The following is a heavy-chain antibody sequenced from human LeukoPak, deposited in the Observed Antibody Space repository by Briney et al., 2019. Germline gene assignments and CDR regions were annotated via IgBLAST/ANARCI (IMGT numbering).Heavy chain of an antibody. Sequence: GGSLRLSCAASGFTFSSYAMSWVRQAPGKGLEWVSAISGSGGSTYYADSVRGRFTISRDNSKNTLYLQMNSLRAEDTAVCYCANGMTATPLSNYWGQGTLVTVSS. CDR1: GFTFSSYA. V-gene: IGHV3-23*01. J-gene: IGHJ4*02. CDR2: ISGSGGST. D-gene: IGHD2-21*02. CDR3: ANGMTATPLSNY.